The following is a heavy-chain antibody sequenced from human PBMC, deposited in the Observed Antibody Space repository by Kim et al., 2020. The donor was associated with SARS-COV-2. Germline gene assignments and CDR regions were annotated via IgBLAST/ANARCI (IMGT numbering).Heavy chain of an antibody. J-gene: IGHJ4*02. Sequence: KSQGRVTMTRDTSKSTVYMELSSLRSEATAVYYCARGLDIVAPDAPCFDYWGQGTLVTVSS. D-gene: IGHD5-12*01. CDR3: ARGLDIVAPDAPCFDY. V-gene: IGHV1-46*01.